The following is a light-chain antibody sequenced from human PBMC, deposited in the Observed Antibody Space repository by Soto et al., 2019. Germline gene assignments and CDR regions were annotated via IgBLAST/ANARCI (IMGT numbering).Light chain of an antibody. Sequence: DIKMTQSPSSLSASVGDRVTITYRASQGISNYLAWYQQKPGRVPKLLIYAASTLQSGVPSRFSGSGSGTDFTLTISSLQPEDVATYYCQKYNSVPLTFGGGTKVDI. CDR2: AAS. CDR1: QGISNY. CDR3: QKYNSVPLT. V-gene: IGKV1-27*01. J-gene: IGKJ4*01.